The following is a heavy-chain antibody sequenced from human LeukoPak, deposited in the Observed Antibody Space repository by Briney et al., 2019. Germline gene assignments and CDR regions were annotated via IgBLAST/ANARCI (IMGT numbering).Heavy chain of an antibody. CDR1: GFTFNSYA. CDR2: ISGSGGGT. CDR3: AKDLGRYRNNYFDY. J-gene: IGHJ4*02. D-gene: IGHD1-26*01. V-gene: IGHV3-23*01. Sequence: GGSLRLSCAASGFTFNSYAMSWVRQAPEKGLEWVATISGSGGGTYYADSVKGRFTISRDDSKNTLYLQMNSLRAEDTAVYYCAKDLGRYRNNYFDYWGQGALVTVSS.